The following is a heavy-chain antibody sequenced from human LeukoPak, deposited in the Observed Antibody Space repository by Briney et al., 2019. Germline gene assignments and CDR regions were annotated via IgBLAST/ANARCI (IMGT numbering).Heavy chain of an antibody. CDR3: ATRAYYYDSSGYYH. D-gene: IGHD3-22*01. CDR1: GYTLTELS. V-gene: IGHV1-24*01. CDR2: FDPEDGET. Sequence: ASVKVSCKVSGYTLTELSMHWVRQAPGKGLEWMGGFDPEDGETIYAQKFQGGVTMTEDTSTDTAYMELSSLRSEDTAVYYCATRAYYYDSSGYYHWGQGTLVTVSS. J-gene: IGHJ5*02.